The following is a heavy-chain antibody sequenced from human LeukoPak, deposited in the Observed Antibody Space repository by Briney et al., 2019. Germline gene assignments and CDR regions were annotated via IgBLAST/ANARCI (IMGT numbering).Heavy chain of an antibody. Sequence: GASEKVSCKASGYTFTSYAMHWVRQAPAQGLEWMGWITPSGGTNYPQKFQGRVAITRDTSITTAYMDLSRLTSDDTAVYYCARDRYGDGFAHFDYWGQGALVTVSS. CDR3: ARDRYGDGFAHFDY. CDR2: ITPSGGT. V-gene: IGHV1-2*02. D-gene: IGHD5-24*01. CDR1: GYTFTSYA. J-gene: IGHJ4*02.